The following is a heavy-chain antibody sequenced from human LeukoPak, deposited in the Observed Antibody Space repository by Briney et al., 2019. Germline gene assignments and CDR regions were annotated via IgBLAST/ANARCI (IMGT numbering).Heavy chain of an antibody. CDR3: TTSFGGIAVRDY. CDR2: IKSKTDGGTT. CDR1: GFTFSNAW. V-gene: IGHV3-15*01. J-gene: IGHJ4*02. Sequence: GGSLRLSCAASGFTFSNAWMSWVRQAPGKGLEWVGRIKSKTDGGTTDYAAPVKGRFTISRDDSKNTLYLQMNSLKTEDTAVYYCTTSFGGIAVRDYWGQGTLVTVSS. D-gene: IGHD6-19*01.